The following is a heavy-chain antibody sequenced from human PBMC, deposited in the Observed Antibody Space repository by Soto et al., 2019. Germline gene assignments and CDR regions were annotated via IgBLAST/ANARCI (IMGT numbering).Heavy chain of an antibody. V-gene: IGHV4-31*03. Sequence: QVQLQESGPGLVKPSQTLSLTCTVSGGSISSGGYYWSWIRQHPGKGLEWIGYIYYSGSTYYNPSLKRRVTISVDTSKNQFSLKLSSVTAADTAVYYCARSKVNIVLSLNWFDPWGQGTLVTVSS. J-gene: IGHJ5*02. CDR2: IYYSGST. CDR3: ARSKVNIVLSLNWFDP. CDR1: GGSISSGGYY. D-gene: IGHD2-8*01.